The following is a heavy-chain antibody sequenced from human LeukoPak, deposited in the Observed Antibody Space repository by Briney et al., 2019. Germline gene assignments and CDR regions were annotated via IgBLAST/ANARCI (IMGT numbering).Heavy chain of an antibody. D-gene: IGHD3-10*01. CDR1: GFTFSSYE. CDR2: ISSSGSTI. V-gene: IGHV3-48*03. CDR3: ARVRGVTPDY. J-gene: IGHJ4*02. Sequence: GGSLRLSCAASGFTFSSYEMNWVRQAPGKGLEWVSYISSSGSTIYYADSVKGRFTISRDNAKNSLYLQMNSLRAEDTAVYYCARVRGVTPDYWGQGTLVTVSP.